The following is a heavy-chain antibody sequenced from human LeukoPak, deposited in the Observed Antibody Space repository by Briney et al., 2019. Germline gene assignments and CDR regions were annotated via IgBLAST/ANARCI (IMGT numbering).Heavy chain of an antibody. V-gene: IGHV4-59*08. Sequence: PSETLSLTCTVSGGSVSSDYWSWIRQPPGKGLEWIGYIYHTGNSDYNPSLKSRATISLDTSKNQFSLKLTSVTAADTAVYFCARYPFSSPFDYWGQGTLVTVSS. CDR3: ARYPFSSPFDY. CDR2: IYHTGNS. J-gene: IGHJ4*02. CDR1: GGSVSSDY.